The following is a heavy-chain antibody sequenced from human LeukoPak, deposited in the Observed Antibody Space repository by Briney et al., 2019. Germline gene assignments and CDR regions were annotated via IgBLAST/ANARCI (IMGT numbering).Heavy chain of an antibody. J-gene: IGHJ4*02. CDR3: ASPLDYSSPRY. Sequence: PSETLSLTCAVYGGSFSGYYWSWIRQPPGKGLEWIGEINHSGSTNYNPSLKSRVTISVDTSKNQFSLKLSSVTAADTAVYYCASPLDYSSPRYWGQGTLVTVSS. CDR2: INHSGST. V-gene: IGHV4-34*01. D-gene: IGHD6-19*01. CDR1: GGSFSGYY.